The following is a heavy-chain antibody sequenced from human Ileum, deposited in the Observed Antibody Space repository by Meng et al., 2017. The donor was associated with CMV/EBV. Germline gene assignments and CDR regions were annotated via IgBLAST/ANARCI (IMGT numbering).Heavy chain of an antibody. CDR3: ARVKQWLVRRGYGMDV. J-gene: IGHJ6*02. V-gene: IGHV3-7*01. Sequence: GESLKISCAASGFSLSQYWMNWVRQAPGKGLEWVANIKQDGSEKYYVDSVKGRFTISRDNAKNSLYLQMNSLRAEDTAVYYCARVKQWLVRRGYGMDVWGQGTTVTVSS. D-gene: IGHD6-19*01. CDR1: GFSLSQYW. CDR2: IKQDGSEK.